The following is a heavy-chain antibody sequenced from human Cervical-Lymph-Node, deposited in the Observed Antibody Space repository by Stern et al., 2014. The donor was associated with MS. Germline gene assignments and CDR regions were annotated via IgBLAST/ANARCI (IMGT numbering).Heavy chain of an antibody. CDR3: ARIWYGSGSYYNPTPDY. CDR2: IDWDDDK. CDR1: GFSLSSSGMC. J-gene: IGHJ4*02. Sequence: ESGPALVKPTQTLTLTCTFSGFSLSSSGMCVSWIRQPPGKALEWLARIDWDDDKYYSTSLKTRLTISKDTSKNQVVLRMTNMDPVDTATYYCARIWYGSGSYYNPTPDYWGQGTLVTVSS. V-gene: IGHV2-70*11. D-gene: IGHD3-10*01.